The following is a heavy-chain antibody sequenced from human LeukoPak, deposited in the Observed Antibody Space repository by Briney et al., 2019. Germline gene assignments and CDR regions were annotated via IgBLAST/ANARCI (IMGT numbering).Heavy chain of an antibody. CDR3: ARDQSDCSSTSCYTGTFDP. V-gene: IGHV1-18*01. CDR1: GYTFTSYG. J-gene: IGHJ5*02. Sequence: ASVKVSCKAPGYTFTSYGISWVRQAPGQGLEWMGWISAYNGNTNYAQKLQGRVTMTTDTSTSTAYMELRSLRSDDTAVYYCARDQSDCSSTSCYTGTFDPWGQGTLVTVSS. D-gene: IGHD2-2*02. CDR2: ISAYNGNT.